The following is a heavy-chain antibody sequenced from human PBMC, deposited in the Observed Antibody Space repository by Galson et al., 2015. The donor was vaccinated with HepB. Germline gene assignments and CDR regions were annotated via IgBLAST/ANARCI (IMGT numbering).Heavy chain of an antibody. J-gene: IGHJ4*02. V-gene: IGHV7-4-1*02. Sequence: SVKVSCKASGYTFTSYAINWVRQAPGQGLEWMGWINTNTEDPTYAQGFTGRFVFSLDTSVSTAYLQISGLKAEDTAVYYCAREAPYCSRTSCHTLWEYWGQGTLVTVSS. D-gene: IGHD2-2*01. CDR2: INTNTEDP. CDR3: AREAPYCSRTSCHTLWEY. CDR1: GYTFTSYA.